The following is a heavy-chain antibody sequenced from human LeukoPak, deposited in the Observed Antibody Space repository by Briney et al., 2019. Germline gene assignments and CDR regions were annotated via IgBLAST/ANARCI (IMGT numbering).Heavy chain of an antibody. CDR1: GYTFTSYA. Sequence: ASVKVSCKASGYTFTSYAMHWVRQAPGQRLEWMGWINAGNGNTKYSQKFQGRVTITRDTSASTAYMELSSLRSEDTAVYYCARGGPRYYYYGMDVWGQGTTVTVSS. D-gene: IGHD6-25*01. J-gene: IGHJ6*02. CDR3: ARGGPRYYYYGMDV. CDR2: INAGNGNT. V-gene: IGHV1-3*01.